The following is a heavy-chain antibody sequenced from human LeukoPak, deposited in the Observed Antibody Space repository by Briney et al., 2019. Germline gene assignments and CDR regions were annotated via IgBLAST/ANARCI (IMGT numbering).Heavy chain of an antibody. Sequence: SETLSLTCTASGVTISSSSFYWGWIRQPPGKGLEWIGSIYYNGSTYYNPSLKGRVTISADTSKNQFSLNLISVTAAESTVYYCAATIILPAAMGFGYWGQGTLVTVSS. CDR2: IYYNGST. D-gene: IGHD2-2*01. CDR1: GVTISSSSFY. J-gene: IGHJ4*02. V-gene: IGHV4-39*01. CDR3: AATIILPAAMGFGY.